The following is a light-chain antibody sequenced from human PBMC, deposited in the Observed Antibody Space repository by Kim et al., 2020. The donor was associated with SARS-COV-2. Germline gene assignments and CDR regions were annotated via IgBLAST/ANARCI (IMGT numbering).Light chain of an antibody. CDR2: GAS. CDR3: QQYNSYPWT. Sequence: VSPGERVTLSCRASQSVSSDLAWYLHKPGQAPRLLVYGASTRATGIPVRFSGSGSGTEFTLTISSLQSEDFATYYCQQYNSYPWTFGQGTKVDIK. CDR1: QSVSSD. J-gene: IGKJ1*01. V-gene: IGKV3-15*01.